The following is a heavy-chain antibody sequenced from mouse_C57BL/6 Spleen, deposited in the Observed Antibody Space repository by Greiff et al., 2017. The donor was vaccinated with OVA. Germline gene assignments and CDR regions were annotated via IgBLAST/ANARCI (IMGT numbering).Heavy chain of an antibody. J-gene: IGHJ4*01. D-gene: IGHD5-1*01. CDR3: AKPDLYYYAMDY. V-gene: IGHV2-3*01. CDR1: GFSLPRSG. Sequence: VKLVESGPGLVAPSQSLSITCTVSGFSLPRSGVSWVRPPPGKGLEWLGVIWGDGSTNYHSALISRLSISNDNSKSQVFLKLNSLQTEDTATYYCAKPDLYYYAMDYWGQGTSVTVSS. CDR2: IWGDGST.